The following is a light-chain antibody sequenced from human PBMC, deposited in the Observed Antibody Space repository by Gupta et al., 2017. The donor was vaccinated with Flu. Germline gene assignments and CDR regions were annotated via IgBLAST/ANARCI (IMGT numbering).Light chain of an antibody. Sequence: NDVGGYNYVSWYQQHPGEAPKLIIYAVTQRPSGVPDRFSGSKAGNTASLSVSDLQAEDEADYYCSSFSGSSNLWVFGGGTKLTAL. CDR1: NDVGGYNY. CDR2: AVT. CDR3: SSFSGSSNLWV. V-gene: IGLV2-8*01. J-gene: IGLJ3*02.